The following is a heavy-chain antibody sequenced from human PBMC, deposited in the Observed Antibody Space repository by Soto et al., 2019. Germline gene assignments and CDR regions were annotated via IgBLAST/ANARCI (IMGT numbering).Heavy chain of an antibody. CDR2: IYWDDDK. CDR3: VNRRNQWLVFDY. V-gene: IGHV2-5*02. Sequence: QITLKESGPTLVKPTQTLTLTCTFSGFSLSTSGVGVGWIRPPPGKALEWLALIYWDDDKRYSPSLKSRLTITKDTSKNQVVLTMTNMDPVDTGTYYCVNRRNQWLVFDYWGQGTLVTVSS. J-gene: IGHJ4*02. CDR1: GFSLSTSGVG. D-gene: IGHD6-19*01.